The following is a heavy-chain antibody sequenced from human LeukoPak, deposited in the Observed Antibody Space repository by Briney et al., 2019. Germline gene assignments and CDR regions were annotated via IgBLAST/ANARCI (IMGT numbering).Heavy chain of an antibody. D-gene: IGHD5-18*01. Sequence: PSETVSLTCTVSGGSISSYYWSWIRQPPGKGLEWIGYIYYSGSTNYNPSLKSRVTISVDTSKNQFSLRLSSVTAADTAVYYCARDILGGYNYGFDYWGQGTLVTVSS. CDR3: ARDILGGYNYGFDY. CDR2: IYYSGST. CDR1: GGSISSYY. V-gene: IGHV4-59*01. J-gene: IGHJ4*02.